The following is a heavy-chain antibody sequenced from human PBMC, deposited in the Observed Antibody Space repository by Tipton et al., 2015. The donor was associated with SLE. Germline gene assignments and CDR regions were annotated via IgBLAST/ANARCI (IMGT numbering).Heavy chain of an antibody. Sequence: TLSLTCAVYGGSFSGYYWSWIRQPPGKGLEWIGEINHSGSTNYNPSLKSRVTISVDTSKNQFSLKLSSVTAADTAVYYCATTIAARFDYWGQGTLVTVSS. CDR3: ATTIAARFDY. CDR1: GGSFSGYY. V-gene: IGHV4-34*01. J-gene: IGHJ4*02. CDR2: INHSGST. D-gene: IGHD6-6*01.